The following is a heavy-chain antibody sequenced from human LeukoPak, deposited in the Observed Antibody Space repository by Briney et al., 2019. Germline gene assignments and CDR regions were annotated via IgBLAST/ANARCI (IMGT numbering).Heavy chain of an antibody. D-gene: IGHD1-26*01. Sequence: LRLSCAASGFTFSNYEMNWLRQPPGKGLEWIGYIYYSGSTYYNPSLKSRVTISVDTSKNQFSLKLSSVTAADTAVYYCASVSGSYSGAFDIWGQGTMVTVSS. J-gene: IGHJ3*02. CDR3: ASVSGSYSGAFDI. CDR2: IYYSGST. CDR1: GFTFSNYE. V-gene: IGHV4-30-4*01.